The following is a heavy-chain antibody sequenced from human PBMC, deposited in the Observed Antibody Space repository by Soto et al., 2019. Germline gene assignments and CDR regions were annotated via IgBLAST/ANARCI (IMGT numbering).Heavy chain of an antibody. CDR3: ARPLFNWNYRWYYYGMDV. V-gene: IGHV3-33*01. CDR1: GFTLSSYG. Sequence: LRLSCAASGFTLSSYGMHWVRQAPGKGLEWVAVIWYDGSNKYYADSVKGRFTISRDNSKNTLYLQMNSLRAEDTAVYYCARPLFNWNYRWYYYGMDVWGQGTTVTVSS. J-gene: IGHJ6*02. CDR2: IWYDGSNK. D-gene: IGHD1-7*01.